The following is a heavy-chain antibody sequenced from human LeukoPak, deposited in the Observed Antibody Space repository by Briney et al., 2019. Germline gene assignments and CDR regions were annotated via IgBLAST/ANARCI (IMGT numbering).Heavy chain of an antibody. CDR2: IYYSGST. CDR3: ARGGATKLDY. J-gene: IGHJ4*02. D-gene: IGHD1-26*01. V-gene: IGHV4-31*03. CDR1: GGSISSGGYY. Sequence: SETLSLTCTVSGGSISSGGYYWSWIRQHPGKGLEWIGYIYYSGSTYSNPSLRGRITISVDTSKNQFSLKLSSVTAADTAVYYCARGGATKLDYWGQGTLVTVSS.